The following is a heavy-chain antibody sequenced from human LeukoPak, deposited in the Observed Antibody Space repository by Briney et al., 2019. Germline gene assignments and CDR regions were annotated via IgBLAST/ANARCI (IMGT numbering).Heavy chain of an antibody. CDR3: VRGERLGPDI. V-gene: IGHV4-59*01. CDR1: GGSIIGYY. Sequence: ASETLSLTCTVSGGSIIGYYWSWIRQPPGKGLEWIGYIRYSGSANYNPSLKSRVTISVDTYKNQFSLTLGSLTAADTAVYYCVRGERLGPDIWGQGTLVTVSS. J-gene: IGHJ3*02. D-gene: IGHD3-16*01. CDR2: IRYSGSA.